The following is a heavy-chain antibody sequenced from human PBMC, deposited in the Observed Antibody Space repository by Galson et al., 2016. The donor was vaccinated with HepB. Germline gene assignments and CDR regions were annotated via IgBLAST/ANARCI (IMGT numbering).Heavy chain of an antibody. V-gene: IGHV1-18*01. J-gene: IGHJ6*02. CDR2: VSAYNGNT. CDR1: GYMFSTYS. CDR3: AREPRYCSDGVCYQRGGMDV. Sequence: SVKVSCKASGYMFSTYSVTWVRQAPGQGLEWMGWVSAYNGNTNYAQKVQGRVTMTPDTSTSTAYMELRSLTSDDTAVYFCAREPRYCSDGVCYQRGGMDVWGQGTTVTVS. D-gene: IGHD2-15*01.